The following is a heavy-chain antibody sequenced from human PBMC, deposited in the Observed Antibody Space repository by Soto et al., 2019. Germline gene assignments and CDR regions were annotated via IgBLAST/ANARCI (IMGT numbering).Heavy chain of an antibody. Sequence: SETLSLTCTVSGGSISSGGYYWIWIRQHPGKGLEWIGYIYYSGSTYYNPSLKSRVTISVDTSKNQFSLKLSSVTAADTAVYYCARESSSGNWFDPWGQGTLVTVSS. D-gene: IGHD6-6*01. CDR3: ARESSSGNWFDP. CDR1: GGSISSGGYY. CDR2: IYYSGST. J-gene: IGHJ5*02. V-gene: IGHV4-31*03.